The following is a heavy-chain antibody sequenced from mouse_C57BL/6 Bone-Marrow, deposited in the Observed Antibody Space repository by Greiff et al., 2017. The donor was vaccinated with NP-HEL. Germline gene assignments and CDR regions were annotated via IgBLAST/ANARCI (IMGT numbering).Heavy chain of an antibody. CDR3: ARLGYYDGSSYDYFDY. D-gene: IGHD1-1*01. V-gene: IGHV1-81*01. CDR2: IYPRSGNT. Sequence: QVQLQQSGAELARPGASVKLSCKASGYTFTSYGISWVKQRTGQGLEWIGEIYPRSGNTYYNEKFKGKATLTADKSSSTAYMELRSLTSEDSAVYFCARLGYYDGSSYDYFDYWGQGTTLTVSA. CDR1: GYTFTSYG. J-gene: IGHJ2*01.